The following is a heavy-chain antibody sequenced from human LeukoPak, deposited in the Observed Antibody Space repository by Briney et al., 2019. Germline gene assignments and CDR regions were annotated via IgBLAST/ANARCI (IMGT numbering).Heavy chain of an antibody. D-gene: IGHD3-10*01. CDR2: ITSGTRT. CDR3: ARAYGSGSYFYYYYYYMDV. V-gene: IGHV3-74*01. CDR1: GFTFSSYW. Sequence: GGSLRLSCAASGFTFSSYWVHWVRQAPGKGLVWVSGITSGTRTYYADSVKGRFAISRDNSKNTMYLQMNSLRAEDTAVYYCARAYGSGSYFYYYYYYMDVWGKGTTVTISS. J-gene: IGHJ6*03.